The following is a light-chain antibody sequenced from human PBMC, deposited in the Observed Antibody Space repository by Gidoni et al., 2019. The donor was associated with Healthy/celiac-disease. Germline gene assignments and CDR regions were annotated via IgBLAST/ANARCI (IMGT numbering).Light chain of an antibody. Sequence: AIQMTQSPSSLSASVGDRVTIPCRASQGISNDLGWYQQKPGKAPKLLIYAASSLQSGVPSRFSGSGSGTDFTLTISSLQPEDFATYYCLQDYNYPWTFGQXTKVEIK. CDR3: LQDYNYPWT. J-gene: IGKJ1*01. CDR2: AAS. CDR1: QGISND. V-gene: IGKV1-6*01.